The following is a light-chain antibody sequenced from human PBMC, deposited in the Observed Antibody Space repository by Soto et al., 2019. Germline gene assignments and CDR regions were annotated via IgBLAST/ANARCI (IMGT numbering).Light chain of an antibody. CDR1: QGISRW. V-gene: IGKV1-5*03. J-gene: IGKJ1*01. Sequence: IQLTQSPSTLSASVGDRVSITCRASQGISRWLAWYQHKPGKAPNLLIYKASVLESGVPSRFSGSGSGTAFTLTITSPPPDDFATYYCQQYDSYSRTFGQGTKVVI. CDR2: KAS. CDR3: QQYDSYSRT.